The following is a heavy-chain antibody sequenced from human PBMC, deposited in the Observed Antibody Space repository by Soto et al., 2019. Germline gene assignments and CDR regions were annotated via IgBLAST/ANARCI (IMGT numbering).Heavy chain of an antibody. CDR2: ISRDGGTK. D-gene: IGHD2-8*02. J-gene: IGHJ4*02. V-gene: IGHV3-30*03. Sequence: QVQLVESGGGVVQPGRSLRLSCAVSGFTVSTYGMHWVRQAPGKGLEWVAVISRDGGTKYYADSVKGRFTISRDNSRNTRFLEMNSLRGDDMDVYYCTGEFASGYWGQGTLVTVSS. CDR3: TGEFASGY. CDR1: GFTVSTYG.